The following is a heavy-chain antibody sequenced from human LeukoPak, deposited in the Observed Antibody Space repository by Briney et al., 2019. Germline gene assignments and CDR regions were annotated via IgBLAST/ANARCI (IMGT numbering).Heavy chain of an antibody. Sequence: SETLSLTCTVSGGSISSGSYYWSWIRQPAGKGLEWIGRIYTSGSTNYNPSLKSRVTISVDTSKNQFSLKLSSVTAADTAVYYCARDSSADYVSSGYYDYWGQGTLVTVSS. J-gene: IGHJ4*02. V-gene: IGHV4-61*02. CDR1: GGSISSGSYY. CDR3: ARDSSADYVSSGYYDY. D-gene: IGHD3-22*01. CDR2: IYTSGST.